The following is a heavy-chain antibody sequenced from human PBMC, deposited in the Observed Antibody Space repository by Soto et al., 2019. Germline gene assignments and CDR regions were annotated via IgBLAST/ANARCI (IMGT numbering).Heavy chain of an antibody. D-gene: IGHD2-8*01. Sequence: SVKVSCKASGYSFTDHHIHWVRQAPGQGLEWLGRINPKSGGTSTAQKFQGWVTMTTDTSTSTASMELTRLTSDDTAIYYCARGDSTDCSSGVCSFFYSRDMDVWGQGATVTVSS. CDR1: GYSFTDHH. CDR2: INPKSGGT. CDR3: ARGDSTDCSSGVCSFFYSRDMDV. J-gene: IGHJ6*02. V-gene: IGHV1-2*04.